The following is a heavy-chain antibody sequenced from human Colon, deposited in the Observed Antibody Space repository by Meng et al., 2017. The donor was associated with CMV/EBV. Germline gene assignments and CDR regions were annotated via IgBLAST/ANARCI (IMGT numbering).Heavy chain of an antibody. CDR3: ATDYGDYYFDR. Sequence: QLQRHEPVPGLVKPSVTLSLTCTVSGGSISSSTYYWGWIRQTPGKGLEWIGNIYYSGYTYYNPSLKSRLTISVDTSKNQFSLKLTSVTAADTAVYYCATDYGDYYFDRWGQGTLVTVSS. J-gene: IGHJ4*02. D-gene: IGHD4-17*01. CDR2: IYYSGYT. V-gene: IGHV4-39*07. CDR1: GGSISSSTYY.